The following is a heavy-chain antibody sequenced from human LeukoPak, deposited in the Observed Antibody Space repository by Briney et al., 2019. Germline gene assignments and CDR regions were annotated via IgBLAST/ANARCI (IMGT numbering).Heavy chain of an antibody. CDR3: ERKTGGSPDI. J-gene: IGHJ3*02. CDR1: GFTFSSYS. V-gene: IGHV3-48*01. D-gene: IGHD7-27*01. CDR2: ISSSRSTI. Sequence: QSGGSLRLSCGASGFTFSSYSMNWVRQAPGKGLEWVSYISSSRSTIYYADSVRGRITISRDNDKNLLYLQRNSLRGEDKAVYCCERKTGGSPDIWGQGTMVTVSS.